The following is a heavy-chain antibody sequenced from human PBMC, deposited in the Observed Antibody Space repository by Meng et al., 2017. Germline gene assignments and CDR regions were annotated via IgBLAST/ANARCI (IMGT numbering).Heavy chain of an antibody. J-gene: IGHJ4*02. D-gene: IGHD3-22*01. CDR2: ISGSGGST. V-gene: IGHV3-23*01. CDR3: AKDAGAITMIVVFDY. Sequence: GGSLRLSCAASGFTFSSYAMSWVRQAPGKGREGVSAISGSGGSTYYADSVKGRFTISRDNSKNTLYLQMNSLRAEDTAVYYCAKDAGAITMIVVFDYWGQGTLVTVSS. CDR1: GFTFSSYA.